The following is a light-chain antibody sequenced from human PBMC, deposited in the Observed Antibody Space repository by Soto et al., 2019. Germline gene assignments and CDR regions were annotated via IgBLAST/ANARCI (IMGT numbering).Light chain of an antibody. Sequence: QSVLTQPPSVSGAPGQRVTISCTGSGSNIGAGYDVHWYQQLPGTAPKLLIYGNSNRPSGVPDRFSGSKSGTSASLAITGLQAEDEADYYCQSYDSSLSGSRVFGTGTKFTVL. CDR1: GSNIGAGYD. CDR3: QSYDSSLSGSRV. V-gene: IGLV1-40*01. CDR2: GNS. J-gene: IGLJ1*01.